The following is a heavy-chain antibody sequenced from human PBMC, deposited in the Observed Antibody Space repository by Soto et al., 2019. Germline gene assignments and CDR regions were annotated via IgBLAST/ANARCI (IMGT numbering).Heavy chain of an antibody. V-gene: IGHV1-69*13. CDR1: GGTFSSYA. CDR3: AREATGRIGSGTCRY. J-gene: IGHJ4*02. D-gene: IGHD2-15*01. CDR2: IIPIFGTA. Sequence: SVKVSCKASGGTFSSYAISWVRQAPGQGLEWMGGIIPIFGTANYAQKFQGRVTITADESTSTAYMELSSLRSEDTAVYYCAREATGRIGSGTCRYWGQGTLVTVSS.